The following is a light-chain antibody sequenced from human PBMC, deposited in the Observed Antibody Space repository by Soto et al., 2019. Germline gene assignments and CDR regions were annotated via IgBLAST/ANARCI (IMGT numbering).Light chain of an antibody. V-gene: IGLV2-14*01. J-gene: IGLJ1*01. Sequence: QSVLTQPASVSGSPGQSITISCTGTSSDVGGYNYVSWYQQHPGKAPKLMIYVVSNRPLGVSNRFSGSKSGNTASLTISGLQAEDEADYYCTSYTSSSTLDVFGTGTKV. CDR2: VVS. CDR3: TSYTSSSTLDV. CDR1: SSDVGGYNY.